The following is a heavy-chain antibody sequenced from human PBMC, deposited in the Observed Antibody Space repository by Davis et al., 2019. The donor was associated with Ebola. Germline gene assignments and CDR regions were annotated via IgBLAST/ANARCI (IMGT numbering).Heavy chain of an antibody. CDR3: ARSHSDWLLPFDY. V-gene: IGHV3-23*01. Sequence: GESLKISCAPSGFSFNNYGMSWARQAPGKGLEWVSAVNSAGTFSYYADSVKGRFTISRDTSTVYLQMNYLRVEDTAVYYCARSHSDWLLPFDYWGQGTLATVSS. J-gene: IGHJ4*02. D-gene: IGHD3-9*01. CDR1: GFSFNNYG. CDR2: VNSAGTFS.